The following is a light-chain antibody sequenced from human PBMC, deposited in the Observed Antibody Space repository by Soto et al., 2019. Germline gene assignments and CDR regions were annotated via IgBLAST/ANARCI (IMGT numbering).Light chain of an antibody. V-gene: IGLV1-47*03. CDR2: RNN. CDR3: ATWDDSLSKYV. J-gene: IGLJ1*01. CDR1: SSNIGSNY. Sequence: QSVLTQPPSASGTPGQRVTISCSGSSSNIGSNYIYWYQHLTGTAPKPLIYRNNQRPSGVPDRFSGSNSGTAASLAISGLWSEEEADYYCATWDDSLSKYVFRRGTNVPVL.